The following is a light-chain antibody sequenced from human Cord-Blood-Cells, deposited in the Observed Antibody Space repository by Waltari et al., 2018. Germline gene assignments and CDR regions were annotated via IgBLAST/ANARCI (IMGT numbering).Light chain of an antibody. V-gene: IGLV3-25*02. CDR3: QSADSSGTYV. CDR1: ALPKQY. Sequence: SYELTQPPSVSVSPGQTARITCSGDALPKQYASWYQQKPGQAPVLVIYKDSERPSGIPERFSGSSSGITVTLTISGVQAEDEADYYCQSADSSGTYVFGTGTKVTVL. J-gene: IGLJ1*01. CDR2: KDS.